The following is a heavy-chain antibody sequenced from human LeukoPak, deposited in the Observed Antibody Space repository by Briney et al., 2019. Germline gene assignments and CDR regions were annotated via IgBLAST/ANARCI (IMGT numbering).Heavy chain of an antibody. D-gene: IGHD3-10*02. V-gene: IGHV4-39*01. CDR1: GGSISTPSYY. CDR2: IYYSGNT. Sequence: PSETLSLTCTVSGGSISTPSYYWGYIRQPPGKGLEWIGSIYYSGNTYYNPSLKSRVSISVDTSSNQFSLNLESLTTADTAVYYCARHVRNVLPPVGDFWGQGILVIVSS. CDR3: ARHVRNVLPPVGDF. J-gene: IGHJ4*02.